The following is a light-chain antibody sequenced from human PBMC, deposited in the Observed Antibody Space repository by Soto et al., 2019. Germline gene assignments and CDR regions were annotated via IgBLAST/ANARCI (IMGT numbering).Light chain of an antibody. CDR3: QQYGSSPS. J-gene: IGKJ3*01. CDR1: QNIRSS. V-gene: IGKV3-15*01. CDR2: DAS. Sequence: EVVMTQSPASLSASPGERVTLSCRASQNIRSSLAWYQQRPGQAPRLLIYDASTRATGIPPRFSGGGSGTEFTVTISSLQSEDFAIYYCQQYGSSPSFGPGTKVDIK.